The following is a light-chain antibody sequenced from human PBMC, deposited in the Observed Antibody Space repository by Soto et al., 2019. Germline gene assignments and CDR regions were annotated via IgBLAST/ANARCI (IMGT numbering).Light chain of an antibody. CDR3: QQLNTSPIT. CDR1: QGIGSY. J-gene: IGKJ5*01. Sequence: DIQLTQSPSFLSASVGDRVTITCRASQGIGSYLAWYQQKPGKAPELLIYAASTLQSGVPSRFSGSGSGTELTLTISSLQPEDFATYYCQQLNTSPITFGQGTRLEIK. V-gene: IGKV1-9*01. CDR2: AAS.